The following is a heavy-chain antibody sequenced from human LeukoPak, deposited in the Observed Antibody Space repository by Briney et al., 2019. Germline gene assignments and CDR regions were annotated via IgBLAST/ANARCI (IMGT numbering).Heavy chain of an antibody. D-gene: IGHD2-21*02. CDR1: GYSISSGYY. CDR3: ARHAVGTGFDY. Sequence: SETLSLTCAVSGYSISSGYYWGWIRQPPGKGLEWIGSIYHSGSTYYNPSLKSRVTISVDTSKNQFPLKLSSVTAADTAVYYCARHAVGTGFDYWGQGTLVTVSS. V-gene: IGHV4-38-2*01. CDR2: IYHSGST. J-gene: IGHJ4*02.